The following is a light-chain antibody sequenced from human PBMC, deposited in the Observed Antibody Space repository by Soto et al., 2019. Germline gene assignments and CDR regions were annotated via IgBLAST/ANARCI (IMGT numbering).Light chain of an antibody. CDR3: SSYTRSSLYV. V-gene: IGLV2-14*01. CDR2: EVS. CDR1: SSDVGDYNY. Sequence: QSVLTQPASVSGSPGQSITISCTGTSSDVGDYNYVSWYQQHPGKAPKLMIYEVSNRPSGVSNRFSGSKSGNTASLTISGLQAEDEADYYCSSYTRSSLYVFGTGTKVTVL. J-gene: IGLJ1*01.